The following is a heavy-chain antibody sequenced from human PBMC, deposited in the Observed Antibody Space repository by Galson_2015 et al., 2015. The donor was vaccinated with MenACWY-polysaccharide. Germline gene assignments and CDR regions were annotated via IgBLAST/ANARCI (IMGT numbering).Heavy chain of an antibody. Sequence: SVKVSCKAPGYTFTSYDINWVRQAPGQGPEWMGWMNPNSGNTGYAQKFQGRVTLTRNTSISTAYMELSSLRSEDTAVYYCARGLVLFRELLNPDDAFEIWVQGTMVAAAS. J-gene: IGHJ3*02. CDR1: GYTFTSYD. CDR2: MNPNSGNT. D-gene: IGHD3-10*01. V-gene: IGHV1-8*01. CDR3: ARGLVLFRELLNPDDAFEI.